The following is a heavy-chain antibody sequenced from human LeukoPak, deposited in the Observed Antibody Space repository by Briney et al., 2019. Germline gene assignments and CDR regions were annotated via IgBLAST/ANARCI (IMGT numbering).Heavy chain of an antibody. CDR1: GINVSNYA. D-gene: IGHD1-1*01. J-gene: IGHJ4*02. V-gene: IGHV3-23*01. CDR3: TTLYSGAMDY. CDR2: SSRSGGNI. Sequence: GGSLRLSCAASGINVSNYAMNWVRQAPGKGLEWVSSSSRSGGNIHYADSVRGRFTISRDNAKNTLYLQMNSRRAEDTAVYYCTTLYSGAMDYWGQGTLVTVSS.